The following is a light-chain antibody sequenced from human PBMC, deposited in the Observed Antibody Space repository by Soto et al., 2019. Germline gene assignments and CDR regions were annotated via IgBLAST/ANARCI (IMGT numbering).Light chain of an antibody. J-gene: IGKJ1*01. V-gene: IGKV3-20*01. Sequence: EIVLTQSPGTLSLSPGERATLSCRASQSITSSYLAWHQQNPGQAPRLLIYGASTRSTGIPDRFSGSGSGTDLTLTISRLEPEDFEVYYCQQYCSSPWTFGQGTKVEIK. CDR1: QSITSSY. CDR3: QQYCSSPWT. CDR2: GAS.